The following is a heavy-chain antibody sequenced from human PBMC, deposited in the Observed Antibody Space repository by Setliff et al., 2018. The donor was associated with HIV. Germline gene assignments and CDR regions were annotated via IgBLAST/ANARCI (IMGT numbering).Heavy chain of an antibody. J-gene: IGHJ4*02. V-gene: IGHV5-51*01. D-gene: IGHD4-17*01. CDR2: IFPGDSDT. Sequence: GESLKISCKGSGYNFNSHWIGWVRQMPGKSLDWLGIIFPGDSDTRYNPSFEGQVTISADKYISTAYLQWSSLKASDTAIYYCTRQGDFGQWGDYWGQGSQVTVSS. CDR3: TRQGDFGQWGDY. CDR1: GYNFNSHW.